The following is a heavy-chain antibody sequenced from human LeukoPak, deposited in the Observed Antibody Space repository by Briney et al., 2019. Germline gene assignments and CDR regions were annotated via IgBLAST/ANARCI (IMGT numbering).Heavy chain of an antibody. V-gene: IGHV1-18*01. D-gene: IGHD5-18*01. J-gene: IGHJ4*02. Sequence: ASVKVSCKASGYTFSSYGISWVRQAPGQGLEWMGWISVYNGNTNYAQKVQGRVTMTTDTSTSTAYMELRSLRSDDTAVYYCARVSYSPAYSYGYEDYWGQGTLVTVSS. CDR2: ISVYNGNT. CDR3: ARVSYSPAYSYGYEDY. CDR1: GYTFSSYG.